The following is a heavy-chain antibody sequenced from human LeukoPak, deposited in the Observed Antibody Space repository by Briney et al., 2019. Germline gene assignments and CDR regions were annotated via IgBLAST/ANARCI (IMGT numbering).Heavy chain of an antibody. CDR1: GGSISSYY. CDR2: IYYSGST. J-gene: IGHJ4*02. CDR3: ARDRESKAGWYYYGSGSYSRFDY. Sequence: SETLSLTCTVSGGSISSYYWSWIRQPPGKGLEWIGYIYYSGSTNYNPSLKSRVTMSVDTSKNQFSLKLSSVTAADTAVYYCARDRESKAGWYYYGSGSYSRFDYWGQGTLVTVSS. V-gene: IGHV4-59*12. D-gene: IGHD3-10*01.